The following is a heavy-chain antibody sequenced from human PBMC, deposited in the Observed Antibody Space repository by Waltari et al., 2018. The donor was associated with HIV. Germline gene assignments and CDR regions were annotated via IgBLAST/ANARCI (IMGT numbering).Heavy chain of an antibody. CDR1: GNNFAGYW. V-gene: IGHV5-51*01. Sequence: EEKLVQSGAEVKEPGESLKISCKSLGNNFAGYWVGWVRQMPGKGLGWMGVIDPGDSDAGYSPSFQGRVIMSTDSSISTVYLQWSSLRASDTAMYYCARRKGDYRTAFDIWGQGTMVTASS. D-gene: IGHD4-17*01. J-gene: IGHJ3*02. CDR3: ARRKGDYRTAFDI. CDR2: IDPGDSDA.